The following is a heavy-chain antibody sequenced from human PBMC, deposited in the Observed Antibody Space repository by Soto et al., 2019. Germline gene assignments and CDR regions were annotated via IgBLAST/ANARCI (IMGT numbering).Heavy chain of an antibody. CDR1: GGSISSYY. Sequence: SETLSLTCTVSGGSISSYYWSWIRQPPGKGLEWIGYIYYSGSTNYNPSLKSRVTISVDTSKNQFSLKLSSVTAADTAVYYCARHGGAGRVWYYFDYWGQGTLVTVSS. D-gene: IGHD3-16*01. J-gene: IGHJ4*02. CDR2: IYYSGST. CDR3: ARHGGAGRVWYYFDY. V-gene: IGHV4-59*08.